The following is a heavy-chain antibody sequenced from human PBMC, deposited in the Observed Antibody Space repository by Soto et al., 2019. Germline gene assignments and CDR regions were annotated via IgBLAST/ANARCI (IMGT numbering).Heavy chain of an antibody. Sequence: QVQLQESGPGLVKPSQTLSLTCTVSGGSISSDDYYWTWIRQPPGKGLEWIGYIYYTGRTSYNPHLESRISISVDTSKNHFSLNLSSVSAADTAVYYCARDRSNSPDYFDHWGQGTLVTVSS. CDR3: ARDRSNSPDYFDH. J-gene: IGHJ4*02. CDR2: IYYTGRT. V-gene: IGHV4-30-4*01. D-gene: IGHD6-6*01. CDR1: GGSISSDDYY.